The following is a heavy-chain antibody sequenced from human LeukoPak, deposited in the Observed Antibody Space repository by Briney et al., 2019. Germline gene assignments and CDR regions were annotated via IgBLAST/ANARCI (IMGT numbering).Heavy chain of an antibody. CDR1: GGSISSYY. J-gene: IGHJ3*02. V-gene: IGHV4-59*01. CDR3: ARVRNGDYVFAFDI. D-gene: IGHD4-17*01. Sequence: SETLSLTCTVSGGSISSYYWSWIRQPPGKGLEWIGYIYYSGSTNYSPSLKSRVTISVDTSKNQFSLKLSSVTAADTAVYYCARVRNGDYVFAFDIWGQGTMVTVSS. CDR2: IYYSGST.